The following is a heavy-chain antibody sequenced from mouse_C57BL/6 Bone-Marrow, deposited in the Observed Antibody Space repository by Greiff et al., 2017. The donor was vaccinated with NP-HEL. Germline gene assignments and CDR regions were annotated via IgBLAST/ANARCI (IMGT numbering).Heavy chain of an antibody. V-gene: IGHV14-4*01. CDR3: TSLDGNDEAY. CDR2: IDPENGDT. J-gene: IGHJ3*01. D-gene: IGHD2-2*01. Sequence: EVQLQQSGAELVRPGASVKLSCTASGFNIKDDYMHWVKQRPEQGLEWIGWIDPENGDTEYASKFQGKATITADTSSNTAYLQLSSLTSEETAGYYCTSLDGNDEAYWGQGTLVTVSA. CDR1: GFNIKDDY.